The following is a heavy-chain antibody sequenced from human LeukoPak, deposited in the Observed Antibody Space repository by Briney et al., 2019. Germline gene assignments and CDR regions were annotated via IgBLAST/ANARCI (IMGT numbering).Heavy chain of an antibody. Sequence: GGSLRLSCAASGFTFSSYGMHWVRQASGKGLEWVAVIWYDGSKKYYADSVKGRFTISRDNSKNTLYLQMNSLRAEDTAVYYCARDGVCSGGSCYFGFDYWGQGTLVTVSS. CDR2: IWYDGSKK. CDR3: ARDGVCSGGSCYFGFDY. V-gene: IGHV3-33*01. J-gene: IGHJ4*02. CDR1: GFTFSSYG. D-gene: IGHD2-15*01.